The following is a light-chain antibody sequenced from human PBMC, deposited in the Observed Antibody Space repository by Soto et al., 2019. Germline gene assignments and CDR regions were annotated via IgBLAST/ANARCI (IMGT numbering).Light chain of an antibody. J-gene: IGKJ2*01. CDR2: KTS. CDR1: QSISIW. V-gene: IGKV1-5*03. CDR3: LQYDSLSYT. Sequence: DIPMTQSPSTLSASVGDRVIITCRASQSISIWLAWYQQKAGKAPKLLIFKTSSLETGVPSRFSGSGSGTEFTLTISSLQPEDFATYYCLQYDSLSYTFGQGTKLEIK.